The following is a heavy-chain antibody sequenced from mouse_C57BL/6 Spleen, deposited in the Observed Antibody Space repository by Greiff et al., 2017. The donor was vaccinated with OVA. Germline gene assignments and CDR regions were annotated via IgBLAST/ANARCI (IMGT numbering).Heavy chain of an antibody. CDR3: AKTNTDYYGSSYEEDYFDY. CDR2: IWRGGST. J-gene: IGHJ2*01. D-gene: IGHD1-1*01. Sequence: QVQLQQSGPGLVQPSQSLSITCTVSGFSLTSYGVHWVRQSPGKGLEWLGVIWRGGSTDYNAAFMFRLSITKDNSKSQVFFNMNSLQADDTAIYYCAKTNTDYYGSSYEEDYFDYWGQGTTLTVSS. V-gene: IGHV2-5*01. CDR1: GFSLTSYG.